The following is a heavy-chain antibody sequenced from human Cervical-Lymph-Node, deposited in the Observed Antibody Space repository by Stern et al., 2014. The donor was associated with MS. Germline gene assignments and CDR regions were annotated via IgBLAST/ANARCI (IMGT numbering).Heavy chain of an antibody. Sequence: DQLVESGAEVRQPGASVKVSCKASGYNFKSFDINWVRQAPGQGLEWMGWVRPNSGGTGSAQRFQDRVTMTADSSMTTAYMELRSLTSDDSAVYYCARGDTMYVGWMDVWGQGTTVIVSS. D-gene: IGHD3-10*02. CDR3: ARGDTMYVGWMDV. V-gene: IGHV1-8*01. CDR2: VRPNSGGT. CDR1: GYNFKSFD. J-gene: IGHJ6*02.